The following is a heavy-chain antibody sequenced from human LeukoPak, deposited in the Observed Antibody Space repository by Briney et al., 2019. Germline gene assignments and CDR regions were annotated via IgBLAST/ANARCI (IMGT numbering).Heavy chain of an antibody. D-gene: IGHD4-17*01. CDR3: ARGNGDYLYFDY. V-gene: IGHV4-59*12. Sequence: PSETLSLTCTVSGGSISSYYWSWIRQPPGKGLEWIGYIYYSGSTNYNPSLKSRVTISVDTSKNQFSLKLSSVTAADTAVYYCARGNGDYLYFDYWGQGTLVTVSS. CDR1: GGSISSYY. CDR2: IYYSGST. J-gene: IGHJ4*02.